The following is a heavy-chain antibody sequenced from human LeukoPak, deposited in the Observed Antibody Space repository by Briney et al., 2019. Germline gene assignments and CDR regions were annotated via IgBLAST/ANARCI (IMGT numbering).Heavy chain of an antibody. CDR1: GFTFSSYA. V-gene: IGHV3-30*04. Sequence: GGSLRLSCAASGFTFSSYAMHWVRQAPGKGLEWVAVISYDGSNKYYADSVKGRFTISRDNSKNTLYLQMNSLRAEDTAVYYCARTRFDYWGQGTLVTVSS. J-gene: IGHJ4*02. CDR2: ISYDGSNK. CDR3: ARTRFDY.